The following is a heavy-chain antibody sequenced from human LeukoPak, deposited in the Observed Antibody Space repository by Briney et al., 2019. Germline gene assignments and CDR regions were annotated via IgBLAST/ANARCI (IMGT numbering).Heavy chain of an antibody. D-gene: IGHD3-10*01. J-gene: IGHJ4*02. V-gene: IGHV6-1*01. Sequence: SQTLSLTCAISGDSVSSNSAAWNWIRQSPSRGLEWLGRTYYRSKWYNDYAVSVKSRITINPDTSKNQFSLKLSSVTAADTAVYYCARLVGDRGVIKPVDYWGQGTLVTVSS. CDR3: ARLVGDRGVIKPVDY. CDR2: TYYRSKWYN. CDR1: GDSVSSNSAA.